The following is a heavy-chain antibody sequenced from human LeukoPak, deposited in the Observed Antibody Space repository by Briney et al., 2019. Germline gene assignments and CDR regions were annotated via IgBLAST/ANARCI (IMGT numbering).Heavy chain of an antibody. J-gene: IGHJ6*02. D-gene: IGHD4-17*01. Sequence: ASVKVSCKASGYTFTSYYMHWVRQAPGQGLEWMGIINPSGGSTSYAQKFQGRVTMTRDTSTSTVYMELSSLRSEDTAMYYCARTAPYGDYWYYYYGMDVWGQGTTVTVSS. V-gene: IGHV1-46*01. CDR2: INPSGGST. CDR3: ARTAPYGDYWYYYYGMDV. CDR1: GYTFTSYY.